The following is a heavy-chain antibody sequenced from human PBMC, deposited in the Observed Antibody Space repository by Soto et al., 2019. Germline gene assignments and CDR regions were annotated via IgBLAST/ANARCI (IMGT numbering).Heavy chain of an antibody. CDR1: GGSISSSSYY. Sequence: QLQLQESGPGLVKPSETLSLTCTVSGGSISSSSYYWGWIRQPPGKGLEWVGSIYYSGSTYYNPSPKSRVTISVDTSKDQFSRKLSSVTAADTAAYYCARHVAGYSSGLDYWGQGTLVTVSS. V-gene: IGHV4-39*01. CDR3: ARHVAGYSSGLDY. D-gene: IGHD6-19*01. CDR2: IYYSGST. J-gene: IGHJ4*02.